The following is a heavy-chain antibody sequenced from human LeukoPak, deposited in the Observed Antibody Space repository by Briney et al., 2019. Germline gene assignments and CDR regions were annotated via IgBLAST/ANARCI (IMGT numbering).Heavy chain of an antibody. CDR3: AREPDRGDYGLDV. CDR2: IYNSGST. V-gene: IGHV4-59*02. J-gene: IGHJ3*01. CDR1: GGFVSDYY. D-gene: IGHD4-17*01. Sequence: SETLSLTCIVSGGFVSDYYWSWIRQPPGKGLEWIGYIYNSGSTQYNPSLKGRVSISVDTSKKQFSLRLNSVTAADTAVYYCAREPDRGDYGLDVWGQGTMVTVSS.